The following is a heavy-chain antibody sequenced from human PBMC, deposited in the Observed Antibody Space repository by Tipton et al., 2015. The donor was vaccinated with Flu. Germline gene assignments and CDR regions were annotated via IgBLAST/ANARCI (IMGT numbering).Heavy chain of an antibody. Sequence: PGLVKPSEILSLTCVVSGGSISSHTFYWSWIRQPAGKGLEWIGYIYNSGNTNYSPSLKSRVTISVDTSKNQFSLKLSSVTAADTAVYYCARLAVGFYGRSGAFDIWGQGTMVTVSS. V-gene: IGHV4-61*10. CDR3: ARLAVGFYGRSGAFDI. CDR1: GGSISSHTFY. D-gene: IGHD2/OR15-2a*01. CDR2: IYNSGNT. J-gene: IGHJ3*02.